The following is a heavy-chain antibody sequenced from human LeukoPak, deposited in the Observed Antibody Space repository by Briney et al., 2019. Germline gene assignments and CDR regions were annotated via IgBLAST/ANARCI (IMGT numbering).Heavy chain of an antibody. CDR1: DASISRYY. CDR2: IYYSGST. D-gene: IGHD6-19*01. J-gene: IGHJ4*02. V-gene: IGHV4-59*01. Sequence: SETLSLTCTVSDASISRYYWSWIRQPPGKGLEWIGYIYYSGSTNYNPSLKSRVTISVDTSKNQFSLNLSSVTAADTAVYYCGRVEQWLAPIDYWGQGTLVTVSS. CDR3: GRVEQWLAPIDY.